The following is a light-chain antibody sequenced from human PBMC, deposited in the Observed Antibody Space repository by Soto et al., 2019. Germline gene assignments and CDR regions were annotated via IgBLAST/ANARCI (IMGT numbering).Light chain of an antibody. CDR2: AAS. CDR3: QQGYSTPWT. V-gene: IGKV1-39*01. Sequence: EIQVAPAPSSLFASVGDRGTLTCPASQSISSYLHWYQQKPGKAPKLLIYAASNLQSGVPSRFSASGSGTDFTLTLNSLQPEDFATYYCQQGYSTPWTFGQGTKVEIK. J-gene: IGKJ1*01. CDR1: QSISSY.